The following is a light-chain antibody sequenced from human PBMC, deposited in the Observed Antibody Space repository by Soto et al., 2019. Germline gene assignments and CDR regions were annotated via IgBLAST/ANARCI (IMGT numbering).Light chain of an antibody. CDR3: QQYSTPPWT. Sequence: DIQMTQSPSSVSASVGDRVTITCRASQGISSWLAWYQQKPGKAPELLIYMASNLKSGVPSRFSGSGSGTEFTLTISGLQADDFATFYCQQYSTPPWTFGHGTKVDIK. V-gene: IGKV1-5*03. CDR2: MAS. J-gene: IGKJ1*01. CDR1: QGISSW.